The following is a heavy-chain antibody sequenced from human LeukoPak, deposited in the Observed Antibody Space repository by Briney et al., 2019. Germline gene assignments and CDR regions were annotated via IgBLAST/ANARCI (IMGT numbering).Heavy chain of an antibody. CDR3: AGAYYPFDY. J-gene: IGHJ4*02. D-gene: IGHD4/OR15-4a*01. CDR1: GFTFRSYA. CDR2: ITGGGGDT. V-gene: IGHV3-23*01. Sequence: PGGSLRLSCEASGFTFRSYAMGWVRQAPGKGLGWVASITGGGGDTYHEDSVKGRFTISRDNAKNSLDLQMNSLRAEDTAVYYCAGAYYPFDYWGQGTLVTVSS.